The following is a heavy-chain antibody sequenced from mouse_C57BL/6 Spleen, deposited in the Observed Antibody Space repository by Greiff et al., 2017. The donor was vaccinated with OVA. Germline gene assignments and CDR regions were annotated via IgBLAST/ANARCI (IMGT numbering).Heavy chain of an antibody. V-gene: IGHV3-6*01. CDR3: ARAGDWDGYYFDY. CDR2: ISYDGSN. CDR1: GYSITSGYY. Sequence: EVKLQESGPGLVKPSQSLSLTCSVTGYSITSGYYWNWIRQFPGNKLEWMGYISYDGSNNYNPSLKNRIAITRDTSKNQFFLKLNSVTTEDTATYYCARAGDWDGYYFDYWGQGTTLTVSS. D-gene: IGHD4-1*01. J-gene: IGHJ2*01.